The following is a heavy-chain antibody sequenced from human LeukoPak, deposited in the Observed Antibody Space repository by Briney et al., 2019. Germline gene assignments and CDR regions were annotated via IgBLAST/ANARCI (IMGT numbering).Heavy chain of an antibody. J-gene: IGHJ6*02. CDR3: ARDGSISGGMDV. D-gene: IGHD1-20*01. CDR1: GYTFTVYY. CDR2: INPNSGGT. V-gene: IGHV1-2*06. Sequence: ASVKVSCKASGYTFTVYYMHWVRQAPGQGLEWMGRINPNSGGTNYAQKFQGRVTMTRDTSISTAYMELSRLRSDDTAVYYCARDGSISGGMDVWGQGTTVTVSS.